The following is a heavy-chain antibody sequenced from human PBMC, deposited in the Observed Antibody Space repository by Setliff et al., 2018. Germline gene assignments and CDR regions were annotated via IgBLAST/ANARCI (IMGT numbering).Heavy chain of an antibody. D-gene: IGHD3-3*01. CDR3: ARRETYYNFWSGYYAY. Sequence: SETLSLTCTVSGGSISSSSYYWGWTRQPPGKGLEWIGSIYYSGSTYYNPSLKSRVTISVDTSKNQFSLKLSSVTAADTAVYYCARRETYYNFWSGYYAYWGQGTLVTVSS. CDR1: GGSISSSSYY. V-gene: IGHV4-39*07. J-gene: IGHJ4*02. CDR2: IYYSGST.